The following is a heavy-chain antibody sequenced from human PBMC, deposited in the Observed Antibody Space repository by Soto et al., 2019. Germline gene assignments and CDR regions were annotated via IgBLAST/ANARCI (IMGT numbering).Heavy chain of an antibody. CDR3: AREELGATLVS. CDR2: IIPFSDIT. Sequence: ASVKVSCKTSGDTFSSYIFSWVRQAPGQGLEWMGRIIPFSDITNYAQKVQDRLAITADKSTTTVYMELTSLRSEDTALYFCAREELGATLVSWGQGTLVTVSS. V-gene: IGHV1-69*02. J-gene: IGHJ4*02. CDR1: GDTFSSYI. D-gene: IGHD1-26*01.